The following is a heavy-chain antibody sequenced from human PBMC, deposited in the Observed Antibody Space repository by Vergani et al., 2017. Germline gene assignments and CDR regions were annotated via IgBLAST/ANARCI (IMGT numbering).Heavy chain of an antibody. V-gene: IGHV4-59*11. D-gene: IGHD2-2*01. Sequence: QVQLQESGPGLVKPSETLSLTCTVSGGSISSHYWSWIRQPPGKGLEWIGYIYYSGSTNYNPSLKSRVTISVDTSKNQFSLKLSSVTAADTAVYYCARGARHCSSTSCYYFDYWGQGTLVTVSS. CDR2: IYYSGST. CDR3: ARGARHCSSTSCYYFDY. J-gene: IGHJ4*02. CDR1: GGSISSHY.